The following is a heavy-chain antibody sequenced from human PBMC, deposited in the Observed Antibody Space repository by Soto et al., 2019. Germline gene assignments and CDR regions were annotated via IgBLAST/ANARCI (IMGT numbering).Heavy chain of an antibody. CDR3: ARDPLESYYDILTGYHPYYYGMDV. V-gene: IGHV3-48*01. CDR2: ISSSSSTI. CDR1: GVTFSSYG. D-gene: IGHD3-9*01. J-gene: IGHJ6*02. Sequence: GGSLRLSCAASGVTFSSYGMHWVRQAPGKGLEWVSYISSSSSTIYYADSVKGRFTISRDNAKNSLYLQMNSLRAEDTAVYYCARDPLESYYDILTGYHPYYYGMDVWGQGTTVTVSS.